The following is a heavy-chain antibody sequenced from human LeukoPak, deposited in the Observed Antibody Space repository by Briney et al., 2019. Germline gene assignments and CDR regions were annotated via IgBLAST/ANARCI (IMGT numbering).Heavy chain of an antibody. CDR2: IYSGGST. Sequence: GGSLRLSCAASGFTVISNYMSWVRQAPGKGLEWVSVIYSGGSTYYADSVKGRFTISRDNSKNTLYLQMNSLRAEDTAVYYCARGYYDRGGPFDYWGQGTLVTVSS. D-gene: IGHD3-22*01. CDR3: ARGYYDRGGPFDY. J-gene: IGHJ4*02. V-gene: IGHV3-66*02. CDR1: GFTVISNY.